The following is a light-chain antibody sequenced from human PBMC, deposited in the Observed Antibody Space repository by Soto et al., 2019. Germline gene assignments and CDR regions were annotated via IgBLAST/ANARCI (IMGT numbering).Light chain of an antibody. Sequence: EIVMTQSPATLSVSPGETATLSCRASQSVSYNLAWYQQKPGQGPRLLIYGAFTRATGIPARFSGRGSGTDFTLTISSLQSEDFAVYYCQQYKNWTPLTFGGGTKVEIK. CDR2: GAF. CDR1: QSVSYN. J-gene: IGKJ4*01. V-gene: IGKV3-15*01. CDR3: QQYKNWTPLT.